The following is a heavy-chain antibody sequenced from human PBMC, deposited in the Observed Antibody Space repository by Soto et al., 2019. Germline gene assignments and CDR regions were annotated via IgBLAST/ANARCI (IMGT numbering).Heavy chain of an antibody. V-gene: IGHV4-4*02. D-gene: IGHD3-10*02. CDR3: ASVRGGYYYAMDV. J-gene: IGHJ6*02. CDR1: GGSISSSNW. CDR2: IYHSGST. Sequence: PSETLSLTCAVSGGSISSSNWWSWVRQPPGEGLEWIGEIYHSGSTNYNPSLKSRVTISVDKSKNQFSLKLSSVTAADTAVYYCASVRGGYYYAMDVWGQGTTVTVSS.